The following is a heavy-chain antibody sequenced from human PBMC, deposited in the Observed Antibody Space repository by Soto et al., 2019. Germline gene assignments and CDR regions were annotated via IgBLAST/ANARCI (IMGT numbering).Heavy chain of an antibody. CDR3: ARDRDSGYDYYYYHMDV. Sequence: SETLSLTCTASGGSISSYYWSWIRQPPGKGLEWIGYIYYSGSTNYNPSLKGRFTISRDNAKNSLYLQMNSLRAEDTAVYYCARDRDSGYDYYYYHMDVWGKGTTVTVSS. V-gene: IGHV4-59*12. J-gene: IGHJ6*03. CDR1: GGSISSYY. D-gene: IGHD5-12*01. CDR2: IYYSGST.